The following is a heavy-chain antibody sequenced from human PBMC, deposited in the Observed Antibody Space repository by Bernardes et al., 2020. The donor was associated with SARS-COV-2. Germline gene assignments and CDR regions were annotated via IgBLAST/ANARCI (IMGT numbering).Heavy chain of an antibody. CDR1: GDSISSSSYY. CDR2: IYYSGYT. CDR3: ARVKAYYDSSGYYYPFDY. J-gene: IGHJ4*02. V-gene: IGHV4-39*02. Sequence: ETLSLTCSVSGDSISSSSYYWGWIRQPPGKGLEWIGNIYYSGYTYYNPSLRSRVTLSVDTSKNQFSLNLASVTAADTAVYYCARVKAYYDSSGYYYPFDYWGQGTLVTVSS. D-gene: IGHD3-22*01.